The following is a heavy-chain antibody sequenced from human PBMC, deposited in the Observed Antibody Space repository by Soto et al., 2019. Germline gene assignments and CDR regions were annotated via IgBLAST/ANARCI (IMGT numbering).Heavy chain of an antibody. V-gene: IGHV3-23*01. D-gene: IGHD3-10*01. CDR1: GFNFSSYS. CDR3: AKKVNSGSGSQYFDY. Sequence: GGCLRISCASSGFNFSSYSMSWFRQAPGKGLEWVSGFSTGGDGGTTYYADSVKGRFTISRDNSKNTLFLQMNSLRAEDTAIYYCAKKVNSGSGSQYFDYWGQGTLVTVS. J-gene: IGHJ4*02. CDR2: FSTGGDGGTT.